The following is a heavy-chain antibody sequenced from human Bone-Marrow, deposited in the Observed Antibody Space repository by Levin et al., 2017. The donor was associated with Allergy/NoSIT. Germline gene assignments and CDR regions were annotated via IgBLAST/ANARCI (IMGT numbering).Heavy chain of an antibody. D-gene: IGHD7-27*01. CDR3: ACVPERGKWFDP. CDR1: GFAFSPYS. Sequence: GESLKISCAASGFAFSPYSMNWVRQAPGKGLEWVSSISPTGSYIYYRDSVRGRFTISRDNAKNSMFLEMNSLRDEDTAVYYCACVPERGKWFDPWGQGTLVTVSS. J-gene: IGHJ5*02. V-gene: IGHV3-21*01. CDR2: ISPTGSYI.